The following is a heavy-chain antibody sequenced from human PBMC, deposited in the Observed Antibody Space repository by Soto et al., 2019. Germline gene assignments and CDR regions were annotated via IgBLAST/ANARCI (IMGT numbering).Heavy chain of an antibody. D-gene: IGHD3-10*01. J-gene: IGHJ4*02. V-gene: IGHV1-18*01. Sequence: QGRVTMTTDTSTSTAYMELRSLRSDDTAVYYCARDGKWLGEIHTRAFDYWGQGTLVTVSS. CDR3: ARDGKWLGEIHTRAFDY.